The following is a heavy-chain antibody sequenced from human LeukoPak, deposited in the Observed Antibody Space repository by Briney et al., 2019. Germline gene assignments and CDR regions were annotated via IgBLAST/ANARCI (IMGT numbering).Heavy chain of an antibody. CDR3: ARGDSGYEYYFDY. J-gene: IGHJ4*02. D-gene: IGHD5-12*01. CDR1: GYSISSGYY. V-gene: IGHV4-38-2*02. Sequence: SETLSLTCTVSGYSISSGYYWGWIRQPPGKGLEWIGSIYHSGSTYYNPSLKSRVTISVDTSKNQFSLKLSSVTAADTAVYYCARGDSGYEYYFDYWGQGTLVTVSS. CDR2: IYHSGST.